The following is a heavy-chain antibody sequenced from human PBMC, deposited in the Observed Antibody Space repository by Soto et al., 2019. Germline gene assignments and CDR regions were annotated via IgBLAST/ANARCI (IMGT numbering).Heavy chain of an antibody. CDR1: GYKFINHY. D-gene: IGHD3-10*01. J-gene: IGHJ4*02. CDR2: INPNGGGT. Sequence: ASVKVSCKASGYKFINHYIHWVRQAPGVGLEWMGIINPNGGGTDFAQKFQGRVTMTTDTYASTVHMELSSLRSEDTAVYFCARDSSASATSYSFDYWGQGTLVTVSS. V-gene: IGHV1-46*01. CDR3: ARDSSASATSYSFDY.